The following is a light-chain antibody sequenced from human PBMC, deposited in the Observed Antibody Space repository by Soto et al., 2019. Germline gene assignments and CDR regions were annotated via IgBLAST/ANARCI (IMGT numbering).Light chain of an antibody. CDR1: QSISSY. Sequence: DIQMTQSPSSLSASVGDRVTITCRASQSISSYLNWYQQKPGKAPKLLIYAASSLQSGVPSRFSGSGSGTDFTLTISSLQPEDFATYYCQQSHSTPVWTFGQGTKVEIK. V-gene: IGKV1-39*01. CDR3: QQSHSTPVWT. J-gene: IGKJ1*01. CDR2: AAS.